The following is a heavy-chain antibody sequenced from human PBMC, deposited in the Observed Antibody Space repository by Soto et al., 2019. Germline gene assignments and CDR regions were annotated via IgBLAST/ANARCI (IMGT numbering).Heavy chain of an antibody. V-gene: IGHV4-31*03. D-gene: IGHD6-19*01. J-gene: IGHJ6*02. CDR1: GGSINSGGYH. Sequence: QVQLQESGPGLVKPSQTLSLTCTVSGGSINSGGYHWSWIRQHPEKGLEWIGSIHYSGNTNDNPSLKSRVNISIDTSNNQFSLKVTSVTAADTAVYYCARYSSGWYSGDGMDVWGQGTTVTVSS. CDR3: ARYSSGWYSGDGMDV. CDR2: IHYSGNT.